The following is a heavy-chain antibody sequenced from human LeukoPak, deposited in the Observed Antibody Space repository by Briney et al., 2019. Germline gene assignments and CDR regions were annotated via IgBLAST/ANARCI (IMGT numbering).Heavy chain of an antibody. Sequence: ASVKVSCKASGYTFTGYYMHWVRQAPGQGLEWMGWINPNSGGTNYAQKFQGRVTMTRDTSISTAYMELSRLRSDDTAVYYCARGDLTHYDFWSGYLEHNWFDPWGQGTLVTVSS. V-gene: IGHV1-2*02. J-gene: IGHJ5*02. D-gene: IGHD3-3*01. CDR1: GYTFTGYY. CDR3: ARGDLTHYDFWSGYLEHNWFDP. CDR2: INPNSGGT.